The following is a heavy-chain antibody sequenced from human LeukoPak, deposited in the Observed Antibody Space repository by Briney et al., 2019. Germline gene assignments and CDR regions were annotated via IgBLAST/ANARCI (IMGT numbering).Heavy chain of an antibody. J-gene: IGHJ3*02. CDR3: ARARVVVAAYAFDI. CDR1: GGSISSSSYY. CDR2: IYYSGST. V-gene: IGHV4-39*07. Sequence: PSETLSLTCTVSGGSISSSSYYWGWIRQPPGKGLEWVGSIYYSGSTYYNPSLKSRVTISVDTSKNQFSLKLSSVTAADTAVYYCARARVVVAAYAFDIWGQGTMVTVSS. D-gene: IGHD2-15*01.